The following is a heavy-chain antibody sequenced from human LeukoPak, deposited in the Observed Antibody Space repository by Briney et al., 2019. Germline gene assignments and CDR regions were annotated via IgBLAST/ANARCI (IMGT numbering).Heavy chain of an antibody. D-gene: IGHD3-9*01. V-gene: IGHV3-21*04. J-gene: IGHJ2*01. CDR2: ISSSSSYI. CDR3: DRLHSPGPTRYFDWLPRGWYWYFDL. Sequence: GGSLRLSCAASGFTFSSYSMNWVRQAPGKGLEWVSSISSSSSYIYYADSVEGRFTISRDNAKNSLYLQMNSLSAEDTAVYYCDRLHSPGPTRYFDWLPRGWYWYFDLWGRGTLVTVSS. CDR1: GFTFSSYS.